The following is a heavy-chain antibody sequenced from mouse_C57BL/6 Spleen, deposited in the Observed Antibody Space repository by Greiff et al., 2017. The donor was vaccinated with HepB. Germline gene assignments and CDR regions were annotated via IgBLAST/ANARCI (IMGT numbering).Heavy chain of an antibody. CDR3: ARDDYDDYAMDY. D-gene: IGHD2-4*01. CDR1: GYTFTDYY. V-gene: IGHV1-76*01. Sequence: VKLMESGAELVRPGASVKLSCKASGYTFTDYYINWVKQRPGQGLEWIARIYPGSGNTYYNEKFKGKATLTAEKSSSTAYMQLSSLTSEDSAVYFCARDDYDDYAMDYWGQGTSVTVSS. J-gene: IGHJ4*01. CDR2: IYPGSGNT.